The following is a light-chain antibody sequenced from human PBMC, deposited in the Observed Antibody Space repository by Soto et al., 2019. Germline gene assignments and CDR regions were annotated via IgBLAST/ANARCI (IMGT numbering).Light chain of an antibody. CDR1: QTISFS. V-gene: IGKV1-5*01. Sequence: DIQMTQSPSTLSASVGDRVTITCRASQTISFSLAWYQQKPGKAPKLLIYDASTLQSGVPSRFSGSGSGTEFTLTISSLQTDDSATYFCQEYKTYAFGPGTKVDIK. CDR2: DAS. J-gene: IGKJ2*01. CDR3: QEYKTYA.